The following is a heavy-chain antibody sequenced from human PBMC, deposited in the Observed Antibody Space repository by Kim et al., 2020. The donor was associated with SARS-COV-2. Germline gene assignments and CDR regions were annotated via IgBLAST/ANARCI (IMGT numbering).Heavy chain of an antibody. Sequence: RVTMSVDTSKNQFSLKLSSVTAADTAVYYCARHQRGYSSSWYLYWYFDLWGRGTLVTVSS. J-gene: IGHJ2*01. V-gene: IGHV4-39*01. CDR3: ARHQRGYSSSWYLYWYFDL. D-gene: IGHD6-13*01.